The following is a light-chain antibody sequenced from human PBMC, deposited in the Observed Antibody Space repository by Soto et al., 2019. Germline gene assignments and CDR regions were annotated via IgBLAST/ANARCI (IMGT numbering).Light chain of an antibody. J-gene: IGKJ2*01. V-gene: IGKV1-12*01. CDR2: AAS. CDR1: QGIRSW. CDR3: QQANSFPRT. Sequence: DIQMTQSPSSVSASVGDRVTITCRASQGIRSWLAWYQKKPGKAPKLLIYAASSLQSGVPSRLSGSGSGTDFSLTISSLQPEDFATYYCQQANSFPRTFGQGTKLEIK.